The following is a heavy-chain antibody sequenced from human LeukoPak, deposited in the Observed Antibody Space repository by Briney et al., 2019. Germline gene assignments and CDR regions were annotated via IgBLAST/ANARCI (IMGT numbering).Heavy chain of an antibody. J-gene: IGHJ4*02. CDR3: ANCGYCSGCEFDY. D-gene: IGHD2-15*01. CDR2: ISYDGSNK. CDR1: GFTFSSYG. V-gene: IGHV3-30*18. Sequence: PGGSLRLSCAASGFTFSSYGMHWVRQAPGKGLEWVAVISYDGSNKYYADSVKGRFTISRDNSKNTLYLQMNSLRAEDTAVYYCANCGYCSGCEFDYWGQGTLVTVSS.